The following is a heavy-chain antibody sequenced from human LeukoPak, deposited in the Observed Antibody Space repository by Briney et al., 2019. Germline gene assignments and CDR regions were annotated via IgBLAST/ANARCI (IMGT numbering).Heavy chain of an antibody. CDR3: AKIGSSSWYFDYYYGMDV. CDR1: GFTFSSYA. D-gene: IGHD6-13*01. J-gene: IGHJ6*02. V-gene: IGHV3-23*01. Sequence: PGGSLRLSCAASGFTFSSYAMSWVRQAPGKGLEWVSAISGSGGSTYYADSVKGRFTISRDNSKNTLYLQMNSLRAEDTAVYYCAKIGSSSWYFDYYYGMDVWGQGTTVTVSS. CDR2: ISGSGGST.